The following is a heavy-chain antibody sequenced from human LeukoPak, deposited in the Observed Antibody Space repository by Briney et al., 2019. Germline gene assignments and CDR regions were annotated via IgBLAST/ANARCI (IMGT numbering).Heavy chain of an antibody. J-gene: IGHJ4*02. Sequence: GESLRLSCAASGFTFSDYYMTWIRQAPGKGLEWVSYISSSGSTIYYADSVKGRFTISRDNAKNSLYLQMNSLRVEDTAVYYCAREGGNSQLDYWGQGTLVTVSS. D-gene: IGHD1-1*01. CDR1: GFTFSDYY. V-gene: IGHV3-11*04. CDR3: AREGGNSQLDY. CDR2: ISSSGSTI.